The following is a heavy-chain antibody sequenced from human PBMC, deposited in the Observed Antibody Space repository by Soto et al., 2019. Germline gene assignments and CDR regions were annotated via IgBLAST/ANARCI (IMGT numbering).Heavy chain of an antibody. Sequence: EVQLVESGGGLVQPGGSLRLSCAASGFTFSSYSMNWVRQAPGKGLEWVSYISSSSSTIYYADSVKGRFTISRDNAKNSLYLQMNSLRAEDTAVYYCARDRKLPDIVVGPAARHNAFDIWGQGTMVTVSS. D-gene: IGHD2-2*01. CDR1: GFTFSSYS. V-gene: IGHV3-48*01. J-gene: IGHJ3*02. CDR2: ISSSSSTI. CDR3: ARDRKLPDIVVGPAARHNAFDI.